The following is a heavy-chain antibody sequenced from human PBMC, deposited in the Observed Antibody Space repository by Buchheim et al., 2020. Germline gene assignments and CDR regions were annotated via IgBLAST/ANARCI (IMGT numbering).Heavy chain of an antibody. D-gene: IGHD3-3*01. V-gene: IGHV4-59*01. Sequence: QVQLQESGPGLVKPSETLSLTCTVSGGSISSYYWSWIRQPPGKGLEWIGYIYYSGSTNYNPSLKSRVTISVDTSKNPFSLKLSSVTAADTAVYYCARTVTIFGVVIMRDYYGMDVWGQGTT. J-gene: IGHJ6*02. CDR1: GGSISSYY. CDR3: ARTVTIFGVVIMRDYYGMDV. CDR2: IYYSGST.